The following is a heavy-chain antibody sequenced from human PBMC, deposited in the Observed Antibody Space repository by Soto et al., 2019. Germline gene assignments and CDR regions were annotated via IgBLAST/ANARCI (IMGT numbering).Heavy chain of an antibody. CDR3: ASEGGGSASGGDAEAWDY. CDR2: IIPIFGTA. D-gene: IGHD2-15*01. V-gene: IGHV1-69*13. Sequence: ASVKVSCKASGGTFSSYAISWVRQAPGQGLEWMGGIIPIFGTANYAQKFQGRVTITADESTSTAYMELSSLRSEDTAVYYCASEGGGSASGGDAEAWDYWGQGTRVTVSS. CDR1: GGTFSSYA. J-gene: IGHJ4*02.